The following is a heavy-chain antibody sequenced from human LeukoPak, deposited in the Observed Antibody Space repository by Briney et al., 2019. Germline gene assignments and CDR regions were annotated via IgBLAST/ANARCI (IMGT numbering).Heavy chain of an antibody. V-gene: IGHV3-33*01. CDR1: GFTFSSYG. CDR2: IWYDGSNK. CDR3: ARDHYYDSSGYSIIDY. J-gene: IGHJ4*02. Sequence: PGGSLRLSCAASGFTFSSYGMHWVRQAPGKGLEWVAVIWYDGSNKYYADSVKGRFTISRDNSKSTLYLQMNSLRAEDTAVYYCARDHYYDSSGYSIIDYWGQGTLVTVSS. D-gene: IGHD3-22*01.